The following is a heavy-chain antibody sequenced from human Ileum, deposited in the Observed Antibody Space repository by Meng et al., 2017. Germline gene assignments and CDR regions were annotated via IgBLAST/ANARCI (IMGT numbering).Heavy chain of an antibody. V-gene: IGHV4-61*02. Sequence: QVQLQESGPGLVKPSQTLSLTCTVSGGSISSGSYYWSCIRQPAGKGLEWIGRIYTSGSTNYNPSLKSRVTISIDTSKNQFSLNLSSVTATDTAVYYCARSSSHRFDPWGQGTLVTVSS. CDR3: ARSSSHRFDP. CDR1: GGSISSGSYY. J-gene: IGHJ5*02. CDR2: IYTSGST.